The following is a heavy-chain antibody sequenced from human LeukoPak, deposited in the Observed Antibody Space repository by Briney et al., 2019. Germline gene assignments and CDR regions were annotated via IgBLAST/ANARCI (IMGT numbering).Heavy chain of an antibody. D-gene: IGHD1-14*01. CDR1: GGSISSGSYY. J-gene: IGHJ3*02. Sequence: SQTLSLTCTVSGGSISSGSYYWSWIRQPAGKGLEWIGRVYTSGSTNYNPSLKSRVTISVDTSKNQFSLKLSSVTAADTAVYYCAGITVGVDPDIWGQGTMVTVSS. CDR2: VYTSGST. V-gene: IGHV4-61*02. CDR3: AGITVGVDPDI.